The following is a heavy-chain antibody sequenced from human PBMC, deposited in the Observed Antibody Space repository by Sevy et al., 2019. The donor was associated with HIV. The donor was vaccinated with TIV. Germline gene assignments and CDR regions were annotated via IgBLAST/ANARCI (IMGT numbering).Heavy chain of an antibody. D-gene: IGHD2-2*01. CDR1: GGSISSYY. V-gene: IGHV4-4*07. Sequence: SDTLSLTCTVSGGSISSYYWSWIRQPAGKGLEWIGRIYTSGSTNYNPSLKSRVTMSVDTSKNQFSLKLSSVTAADTAVYYCARDTGGCSSTSCYYYFDYWGQGTLVTVSS. CDR3: ARDTGGCSSTSCYYYFDY. J-gene: IGHJ4*02. CDR2: IYTSGST.